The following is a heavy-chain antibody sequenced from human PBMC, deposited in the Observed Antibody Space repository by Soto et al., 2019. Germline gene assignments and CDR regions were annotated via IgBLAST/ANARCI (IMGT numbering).Heavy chain of an antibody. CDR1: GGSISSGYYY. Sequence: SETLSLTCSVSGGSISSGYYYWSWIRQPPGKGLEWIGNIYYSGSTYYNPSLKSRVTISVDTSKNQFSLKLSSVTAAGTAVYYCASVPITPNAFDIWGQGTMVTVSS. V-gene: IGHV4-39*01. D-gene: IGHD3-16*01. CDR3: ASVPITPNAFDI. J-gene: IGHJ3*02. CDR2: IYYSGST.